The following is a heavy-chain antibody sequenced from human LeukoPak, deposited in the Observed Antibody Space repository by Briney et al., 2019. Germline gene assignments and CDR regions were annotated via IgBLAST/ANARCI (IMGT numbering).Heavy chain of an antibody. J-gene: IGHJ4*02. V-gene: IGHV3-23*01. CDR3: AKDGDLNYDILTGYSDY. D-gene: IGHD3-9*01. CDR2: ISGSGGST. CDR1: GFTFSSYA. Sequence: GGSLRLSCAASGFTFSSYAMSWVRQAPGKGLEWVSAISGSGGSTYYADSVKGRFTISRDNSKNTLYLQMNSLRAEDTAVYYCAKDGDLNYDILTGYSDYWGQGTLVTVSS.